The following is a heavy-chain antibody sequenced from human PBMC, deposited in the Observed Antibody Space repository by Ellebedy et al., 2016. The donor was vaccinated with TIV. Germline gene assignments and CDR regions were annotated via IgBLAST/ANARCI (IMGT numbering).Heavy chain of an antibody. V-gene: IGHV4-34*01. J-gene: IGHJ4*02. CDR2: INHSGTT. D-gene: IGHD3-22*01. Sequence: MPSETLSLTCAVYGGSFSGYYWRWIRLPPGKGLEWIGEINHSGTTNYNPSLKSRVTISGDTPTGHFSLPLSSVTAADTVVYFCARLGFSGGYWSLFEFWGQGILVTVSS. CDR3: ARLGFSGGYWSLFEF. CDR1: GGSFSGYY.